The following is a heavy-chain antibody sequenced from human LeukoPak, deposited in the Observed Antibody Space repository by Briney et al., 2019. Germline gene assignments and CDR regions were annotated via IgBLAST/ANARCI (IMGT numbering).Heavy chain of an antibody. Sequence: SETLSLTCTVSGGSISGPYSYWGWIRQPPGKGLEWIGSLYNSGSTYSNPSLKSRATISVDRSKNQFSLKLSSVTAADTAVYYCARGGIAAAPYYFDYWGQGTLVTVSS. CDR2: LYNSGST. CDR3: ARGGIAAAPYYFDY. J-gene: IGHJ4*02. D-gene: IGHD6-13*01. CDR1: GGSISGPYSY. V-gene: IGHV4-39*07.